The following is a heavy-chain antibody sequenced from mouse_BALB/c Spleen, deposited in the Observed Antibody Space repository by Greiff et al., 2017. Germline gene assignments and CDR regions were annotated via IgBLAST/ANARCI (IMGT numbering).Heavy chain of an antibody. D-gene: IGHD1-1*01. Sequence: QGQLKESGAELARPGASVKLSCKASGYTFTSYWMQWVKQRPGQGLEWIGAIYPGDGDTRYTQKFKGKATLTADKSSSTAYMQLSSLASEDSAVYYCAHYGRAMDYWGQGTSVTVSS. CDR2: IYPGDGDT. CDR1: GYTFTSYW. V-gene: IGHV1-87*01. CDR3: AHYGRAMDY. J-gene: IGHJ4*01.